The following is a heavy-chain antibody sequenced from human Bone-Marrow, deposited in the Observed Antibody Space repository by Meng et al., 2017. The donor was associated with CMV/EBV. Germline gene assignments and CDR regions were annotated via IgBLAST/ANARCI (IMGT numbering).Heavy chain of an antibody. CDR1: GFTFSSYA. CDR3: AKMAAYGDYGKN. V-gene: IGHV3-23*03. J-gene: IGHJ4*02. CDR2: IYSGGSNT. D-gene: IGHD4-17*01. Sequence: GESLKISCAASGFTFSSYAMSWVRQAPGKGLEWVSVIYSGGSNTYYADSVKGRFTISRDNSKNSLYLQMNSLRAEDTAVYYCAKMAAYGDYGKNWGQGTLVTVSS.